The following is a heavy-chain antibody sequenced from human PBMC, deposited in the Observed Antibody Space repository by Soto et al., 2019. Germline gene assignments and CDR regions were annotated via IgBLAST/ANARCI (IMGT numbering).Heavy chain of an antibody. CDR1: ESTFTSYW. V-gene: IGHV3-7*03. CDR3: ARENWVFDY. J-gene: IGHJ4*02. Sequence: GGSLRLSCAASESTFTSYWMTWVRQAPGKGLEWVANIDQGGNKKHYVDSVKGRFIIPRDNAKNSLYLQMYSLRAEDTAVYYCARENWVFDYWGRGALVTVSS. D-gene: IGHD7-27*01. CDR2: IDQGGNKK.